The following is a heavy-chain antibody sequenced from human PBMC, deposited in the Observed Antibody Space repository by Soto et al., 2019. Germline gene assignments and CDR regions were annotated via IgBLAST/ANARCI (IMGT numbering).Heavy chain of an antibody. V-gene: IGHV6-1*01. D-gene: IGHD3-3*01. CDR1: GDSVSIYSGA. CDR3: ANDPGHSLDY. J-gene: IGHJ4*02. Sequence: SQTLSLTCVISGDSVSIYSGAWNWIRQSPSRGLEWLGRTYYRSKRYYDYAESVKSRIIISVDTSKNQFSLQLNSVTPEDAAVYYCANDPGHSLDYWGQGTQVTVSS. CDR2: TYYRSKRYY.